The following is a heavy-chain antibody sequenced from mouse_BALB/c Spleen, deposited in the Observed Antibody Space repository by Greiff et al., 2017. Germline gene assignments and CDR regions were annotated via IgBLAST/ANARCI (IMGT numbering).Heavy chain of an antibody. CDR1: GFAFSSYD. Sequence: EVKVVESGGGLVKPGGSLKLSCAASGFAFSSYDMSWVRQTPEKRLEWVAYISSGGGSTYYPDTVKGRFTISRDNAKNTLYLQMSSLKSEDTAMYYCARRAHYYGPFAYWGQGTLVTVSA. J-gene: IGHJ3*01. CDR3: ARRAHYYGPFAY. D-gene: IGHD1-2*01. V-gene: IGHV5-12-1*01. CDR2: ISSGGGST.